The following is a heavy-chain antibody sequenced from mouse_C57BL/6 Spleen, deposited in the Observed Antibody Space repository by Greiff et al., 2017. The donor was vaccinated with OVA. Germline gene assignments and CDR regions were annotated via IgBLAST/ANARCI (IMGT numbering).Heavy chain of an antibody. CDR2: IYPGSGST. Sequence: QVQLQQPGAELVKPGASVKMSCKASGYTFTSYWITWVKQRPGQGLEWIGDIYPGSGSTNYNEKFKSKATLTVDTSSSTAYMQLSSLTSEDSAVYYCARNPAYYYGSSRAMDYWGQGTSVTVSS. J-gene: IGHJ4*01. CDR1: GYTFTSYW. D-gene: IGHD1-1*01. CDR3: ARNPAYYYGSSRAMDY. V-gene: IGHV1-55*01.